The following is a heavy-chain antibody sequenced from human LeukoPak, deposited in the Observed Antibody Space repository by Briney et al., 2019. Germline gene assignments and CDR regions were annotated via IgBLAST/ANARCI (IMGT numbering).Heavy chain of an antibody. CDR1: GYTFTSYY. CDR3: AREAAAEFDY. Sequence: GASVKVSCKASGYTFTSYYMHWVRQAPGQGLEWMGGIIPIFGTANYAQKFQGRVTITADKSTSTAYMELSSLRSEDTAVYYCAREAAAEFDYWGQGTLVTVSS. J-gene: IGHJ4*02. D-gene: IGHD6-25*01. V-gene: IGHV1-69*06. CDR2: IIPIFGTA.